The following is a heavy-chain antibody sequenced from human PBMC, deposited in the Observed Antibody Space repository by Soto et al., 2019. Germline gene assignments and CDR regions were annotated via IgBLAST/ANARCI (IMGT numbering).Heavy chain of an antibody. D-gene: IGHD2-15*01. Sequence: QVQLVQSGAVVKKPGSSVKVSCKASGGTFSSYAISWVRQAPGQGLEWMGGIIPIFGTANYAQKFQGRVTITADKSTSTAYMELSSLRSEDTAVYYCARDGCSGGSCYGYYYYGMDVWGQGTTVTVSS. J-gene: IGHJ6*02. CDR2: IIPIFGTA. V-gene: IGHV1-69*06. CDR3: ARDGCSGGSCYGYYYYGMDV. CDR1: GGTFSSYA.